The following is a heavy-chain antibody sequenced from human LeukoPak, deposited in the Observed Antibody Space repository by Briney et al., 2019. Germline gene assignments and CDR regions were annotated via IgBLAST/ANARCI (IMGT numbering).Heavy chain of an antibody. V-gene: IGHV4-4*02. J-gene: IGHJ4*02. Sequence: SETLSLTCTVSGDSINSLDLWSWVRQPPGKGLEWIGEMYLSGTTHSNPSVKSRVTISVDKSKNQFFLNLSSVTAADTAVYYCAGLVGRYSSGLYYYYFDYWGQGTLVTVSS. CDR1: GDSINSLDL. D-gene: IGHD3-22*01. CDR3: AGLVGRYSSGLYYYYFDY. CDR2: MYLSGTT.